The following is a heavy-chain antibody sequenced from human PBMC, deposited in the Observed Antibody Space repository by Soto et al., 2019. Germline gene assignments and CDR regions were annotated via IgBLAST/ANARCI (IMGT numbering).Heavy chain of an antibody. D-gene: IGHD7-27*01. V-gene: IGHV1-2*04. CDR3: ARGSGDYYYGMDV. CDR1: GYTFTGYY. Sequence: QVQLVQSGAEVKKPGASVKVSCKASGYTFTGYYMHWVRQAPGQGLEWMGWINPNSGGTNYAQKFQGWVTMTRDTANSTAYMELSRVRSDDTAVYYCARGSGDYYYGMDVWGQGTTVTRSS. J-gene: IGHJ6*02. CDR2: INPNSGGT.